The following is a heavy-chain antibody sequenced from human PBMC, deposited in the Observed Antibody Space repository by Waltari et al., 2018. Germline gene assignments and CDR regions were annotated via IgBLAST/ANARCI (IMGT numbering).Heavy chain of an antibody. V-gene: IGHV3-48*02. CDR3: ARDRWDYYGSGPSDY. J-gene: IGHJ4*02. CDR1: GFTFSSYS. CDR2: ISSSSSTI. D-gene: IGHD3-10*01. Sequence: EVQLVESGGGLVQPGGSLRLSCAASGFTFSSYSMNWVRQAPGKGLEWVSYISSSSSTIYYADSVKGRFTISRDNAKNSLYLQMNSLRDEDTAVYYCARDRWDYYGSGPSDYWGQGTLVTVSS.